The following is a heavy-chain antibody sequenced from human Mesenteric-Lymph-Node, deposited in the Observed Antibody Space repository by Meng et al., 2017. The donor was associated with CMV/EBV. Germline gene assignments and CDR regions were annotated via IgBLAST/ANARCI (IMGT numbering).Heavy chain of an antibody. CDR1: GFTFSSYS. CDR3: ARAVRFRDSRLLGVVMRGRYHGMDV. Sequence: GGSLRLSCAASGFTFSSYSMNWVRQAPGKGLEWVSYISSSSSTIYYADSVKGRFTISRDNAKNSLYLQMNSLRAEDTAVYYCARAVRFRDSRLLGVVMRGRYHGMDVWGQGTTVTVSS. J-gene: IGHJ6*02. CDR2: ISSSSSTI. D-gene: IGHD3-3*01. V-gene: IGHV3-48*04.